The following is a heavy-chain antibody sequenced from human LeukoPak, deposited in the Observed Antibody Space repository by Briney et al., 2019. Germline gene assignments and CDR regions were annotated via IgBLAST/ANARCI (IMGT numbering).Heavy chain of an antibody. J-gene: IGHJ3*02. CDR3: TTTHDAFDT. Sequence: GSLRLSCAASGFTFSNAWMSWVRQAPGKGLEWVGRIKSNTDGGTTDYAAPVKGRFTFSRDDSKNTLYLQMNSLRTEDTAVYYCTTTHDAFDTWGQGTMVTVSS. CDR2: IKSNTDGGTT. V-gene: IGHV3-15*01. CDR1: GFTFSNAW.